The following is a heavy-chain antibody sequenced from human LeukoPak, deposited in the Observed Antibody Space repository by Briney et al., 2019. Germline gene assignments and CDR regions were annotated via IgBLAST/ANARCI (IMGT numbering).Heavy chain of an antibody. D-gene: IGHD3-22*01. CDR1: GGSISSGDYY. J-gene: IGHJ4*02. Sequence: SQTLSLTCTVSGGSISSGDYYWTWIRQHPGKGLEWIGNIYYSGSTSYNPSLKSRVTISVDTSKNQFSLKLSSVTAADTAVYYCASLYYESSGYDRTFDHWGPGTLVTLSS. CDR3: ASLYYESSGYDRTFDH. V-gene: IGHV4-31*03. CDR2: IYYSGST.